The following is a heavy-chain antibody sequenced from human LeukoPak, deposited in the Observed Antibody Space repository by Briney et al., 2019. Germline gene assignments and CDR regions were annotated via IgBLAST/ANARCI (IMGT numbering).Heavy chain of an antibody. CDR1: GGSFSGYY. CDR3: ARGGYYGWGNDFRFDP. Sequence: PSETLSLTCAVYGGSFSGYYWSWIRQPPGKVLEWVGEINHSGSTNYNPSLKSRVTISVDTSKNQFSLKLSSVTAADTAVYYCARGGYYGWGNDFRFDPWGQGTLVTVSS. J-gene: IGHJ5*02. V-gene: IGHV4-34*01. D-gene: IGHD3-10*01. CDR2: INHSGST.